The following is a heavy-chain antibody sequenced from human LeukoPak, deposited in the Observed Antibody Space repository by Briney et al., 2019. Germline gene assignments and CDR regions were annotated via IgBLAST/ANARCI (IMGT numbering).Heavy chain of an antibody. D-gene: IGHD1-1*01. V-gene: IGHV4-61*02. J-gene: IGHJ3*02. CDR2: IYTSGST. Sequence: SETLSLTCTVSGGSISSGSYYWSWIRQPAGKGLEWIGRIYTSGSTNYNPSLKSRVTISVDTSKNQFSLKLSSVTAADTAVYYCARDWGWNHDAFDIWGQGTMVTVSS. CDR3: ARDWGWNHDAFDI. CDR1: GGSISSGSYY.